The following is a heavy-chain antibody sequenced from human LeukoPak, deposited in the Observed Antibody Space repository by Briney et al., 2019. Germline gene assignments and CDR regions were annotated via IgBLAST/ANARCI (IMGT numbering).Heavy chain of an antibody. V-gene: IGHV7-4-1*02. CDR1: GYTFTKYA. J-gene: IGHJ3*02. Sequence: GASVKDSCKASGYTFTKYAMDWVRQAPGQGLEWMGWITTDTGNPTYAQGFTGRFVFSLDTSVTTAYLQITSLEAEDTAMYYCARAARYCSGGSCFSPRTFDIWGQGTMVTVS. CDR2: ITTDTGNP. CDR3: ARAARYCSGGSCFSPRTFDI. D-gene: IGHD2-15*01.